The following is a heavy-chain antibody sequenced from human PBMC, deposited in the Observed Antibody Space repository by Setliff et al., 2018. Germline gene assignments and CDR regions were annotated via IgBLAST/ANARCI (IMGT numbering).Heavy chain of an antibody. CDR1: GDSMSNNHW. Sequence: NPSETLSLTCTVSGDSMSNNHWTWIRQPPGKALEWLAHIFSNDKKSYSTSLKSRLTISKDTSKSQVVLTMTNMDPVDTATYYCARDHSGWYGGAFDIWGQGTMVTVSS. J-gene: IGHJ3*02. CDR2: IFSNDKK. CDR3: ARDHSGWYGGAFDI. V-gene: IGHV2-26*01. D-gene: IGHD6-19*01.